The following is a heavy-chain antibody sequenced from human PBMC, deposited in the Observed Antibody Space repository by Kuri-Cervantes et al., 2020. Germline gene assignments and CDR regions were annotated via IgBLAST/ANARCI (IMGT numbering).Heavy chain of an antibody. CDR3: ASDCSSTSCYYYYYGMDV. Sequence: GESLKISCVVSGVTFSNFGMHWVRQAPGKGLEWVSYISSSGSTVYYADSVKGRFTISRDNAKNSLYLQMNSLRAEDTAVYYCASDCSSTSCYYYYYGMDVWGQGTTVTVSS. D-gene: IGHD2-2*01. J-gene: IGHJ6*02. V-gene: IGHV3-48*04. CDR1: GVTFSNFG. CDR2: ISSSGSTV.